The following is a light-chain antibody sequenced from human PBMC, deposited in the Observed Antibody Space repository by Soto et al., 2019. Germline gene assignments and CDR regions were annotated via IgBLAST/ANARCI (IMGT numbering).Light chain of an antibody. Sequence: DIVMTQSPDSLAVSLGERATINCKSSQSVLYSSNNKNFLAWHQQKPGQPPKLLIYWASTRESGVPDRFSGSGFGTDFTLTISSLQAEDVAVYYCQQYYSTPQTFGQGTKVEIK. CDR2: WAS. CDR3: QQYYSTPQT. CDR1: QSVLYSSNNKNF. V-gene: IGKV4-1*01. J-gene: IGKJ1*01.